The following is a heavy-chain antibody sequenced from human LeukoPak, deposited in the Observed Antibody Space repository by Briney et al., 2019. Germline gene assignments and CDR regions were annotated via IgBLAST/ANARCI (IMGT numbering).Heavy chain of an antibody. J-gene: IGHJ4*02. CDR2: ISSSSSNI. D-gene: IGHD6-6*01. Sequence: GGSLRLSCAASGFTFSSYGMNWVRQPPGKGLEWVSYISSSSSNINYADSVKGRFTISRDNAKNSLYLQLNSLRAEDTAVYYCARGGAARPDYWGQGTLVTVSS. CDR1: GFTFSSYG. V-gene: IGHV3-48*01. CDR3: ARGGAARPDY.